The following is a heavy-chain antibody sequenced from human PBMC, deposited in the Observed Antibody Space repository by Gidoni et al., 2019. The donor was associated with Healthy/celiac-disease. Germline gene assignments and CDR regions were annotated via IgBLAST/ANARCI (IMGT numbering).Heavy chain of an antibody. CDR2: IKSKTDGGTT. CDR1: GFTFSNAW. J-gene: IGHJ2*01. Sequence: EVQLVESGGGLVKPGGSLRLSCAASGFTFSNAWMSWVRQAPGKGLEWVGRIKSKTDGGTTDYAAPVKGRFTISRDDSKNTLYLQMNSLKTEDTAVYYCTTDQFWCRQSCWYFDLWGRGTLVTVSS. V-gene: IGHV3-15*01. D-gene: IGHD2-21*01. CDR3: TTDQFWCRQSCWYFDL.